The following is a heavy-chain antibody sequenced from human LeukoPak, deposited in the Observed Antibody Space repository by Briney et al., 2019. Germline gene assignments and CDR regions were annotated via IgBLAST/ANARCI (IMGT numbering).Heavy chain of an antibody. CDR2: ISSSSSTI. D-gene: IGHD3-10*01. V-gene: IGHV3-48*01. CDR1: GFTFSSYS. Sequence: AGGSLRLSCAASGFTFSSYSMNWVRQAPGKGLEWVSYISSSSSTIYYADSVKGRFTISRDNAKNSLYLQTNSLRAEDTAVYYCARGPSYPYYYYYMDVWGKGTTVTVSS. CDR3: ARGPSYPYYYYYMDV. J-gene: IGHJ6*03.